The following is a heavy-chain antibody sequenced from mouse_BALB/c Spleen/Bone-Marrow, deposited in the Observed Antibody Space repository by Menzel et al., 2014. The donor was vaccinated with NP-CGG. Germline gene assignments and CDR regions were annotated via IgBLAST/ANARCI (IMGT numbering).Heavy chain of an antibody. D-gene: IGHD2-4*01. Sequence: EVKLQESGGGLVKPGGSLKLSRAASGFTFSDYYMYWVRQTPEKRLEWVATISDGGSYTYYPDSVKGRFTISRDNAKNNLYLQMSSLKSEDTAMYHCARVSYDYFDYWGQGTTLTVSS. V-gene: IGHV5-4*02. CDR3: ARVSYDYFDY. J-gene: IGHJ2*01. CDR2: ISDGGSYT. CDR1: GFTFSDYY.